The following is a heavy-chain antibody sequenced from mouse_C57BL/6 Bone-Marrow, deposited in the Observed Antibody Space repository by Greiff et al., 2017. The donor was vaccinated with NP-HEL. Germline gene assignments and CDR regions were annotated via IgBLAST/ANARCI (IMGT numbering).Heavy chain of an antibody. CDR3: ARGRYFGY. CDR1: GFTFTDYY. V-gene: IGHV7-3*01. CDR2: IRNKANGYTT. J-gene: IGHJ2*01. Sequence: DVMLVESGGGLVQPGGSLSLSCAASGFTFTDYYMSWVRQPPGKALEWLGFIRNKANGYTTEYSASVKGRLTISRDNSQSSLYLQMNARRAEDSATYYCARGRYFGYWGKGTTLTVSS.